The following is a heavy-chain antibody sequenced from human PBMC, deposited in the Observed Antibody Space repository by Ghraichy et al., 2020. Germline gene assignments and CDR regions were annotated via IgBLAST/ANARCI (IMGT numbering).Heavy chain of an antibody. CDR3: AKARGDTGGYYPEGAHDI. Sequence: GGSLRLSCAASGFTFSTYAMSWVRQAPGKGLEWVSVISASGGKTYYADSVRGRFTISRDNSKNTLYLQMNSLRVEDTALYYCAKARGDTGGYYPEGAHDIWGHGTMVTVSS. J-gene: IGHJ3*02. D-gene: IGHD3-22*01. CDR1: GFTFSTYA. V-gene: IGHV3-23*01. CDR2: ISASGGKT.